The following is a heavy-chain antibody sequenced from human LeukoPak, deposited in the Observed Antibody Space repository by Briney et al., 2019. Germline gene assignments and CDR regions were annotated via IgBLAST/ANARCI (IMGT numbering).Heavy chain of an antibody. V-gene: IGHV1-69*05. CDR2: IIPIFGTE. CDR3: ARARSPSSGYLLRDHNWFDP. J-gene: IGHJ5*02. CDR1: GGTFSSYA. Sequence: SVKVSCKASGGTFSSYAISWVRQAPGQGLEWMGGIIPIFGTENYAQKFQGRVTITTDESTSTAYMELSSLRSVDTAVYYCARARSPSSGYLLRDHNWFDPWGQGTLVTVSS. D-gene: IGHD3-22*01.